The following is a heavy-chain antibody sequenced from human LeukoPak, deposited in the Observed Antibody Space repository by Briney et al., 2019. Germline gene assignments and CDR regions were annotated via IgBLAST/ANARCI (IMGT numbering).Heavy chain of an antibody. CDR2: ISGSGGST. D-gene: IGHD1-26*01. Sequence: GGSLRLSCAASGFTFSSYAMSWVRQAPGKGLEWVSAISGSGGSTYYADSVEGRFTISRDNSKNTLYLQMNSLRAEDTAVYYCAKAPGSLSSVASYYFDYWGQGTLVTVSS. J-gene: IGHJ4*02. CDR1: GFTFSSYA. CDR3: AKAPGSLSSVASYYFDY. V-gene: IGHV3-23*01.